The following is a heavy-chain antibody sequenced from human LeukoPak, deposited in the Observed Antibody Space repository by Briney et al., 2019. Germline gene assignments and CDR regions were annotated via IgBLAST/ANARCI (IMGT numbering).Heavy chain of an antibody. Sequence: GGSLRLSCAASGFTFSSYSMNWVRQAPGKGLEWVSYFSSSGSTIYYADPVKGRFTSSRDNPKSTLYLQMNSLRAEDTAVYYCAKDIQTWPRFPDYWGQGTLVTVSS. J-gene: IGHJ4*02. CDR1: GFTFSSYS. CDR3: AKDIQTWPRFPDY. CDR2: FSSSGSTI. V-gene: IGHV3-48*01. D-gene: IGHD5-12*01.